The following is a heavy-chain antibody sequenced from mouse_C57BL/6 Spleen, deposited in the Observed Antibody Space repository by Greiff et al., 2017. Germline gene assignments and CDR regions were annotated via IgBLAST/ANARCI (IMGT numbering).Heavy chain of an antibody. CDR3: ARHTELGPIED. D-gene: IGHD4-1*01. J-gene: IGHJ2*01. Sequence: EVQGVESGGDLVKPGGSLKLSCAASGFTFSSYGMSWVRQTPDKRLEWVATISSGGSYTYYPDSVKGRFTISRDNAKNTLYLQMSRLKSEDTAMYYCARHTELGPIEDWGQGTTPTGSS. CDR2: ISSGGSYT. CDR1: GFTFSSYG. V-gene: IGHV5-6*01.